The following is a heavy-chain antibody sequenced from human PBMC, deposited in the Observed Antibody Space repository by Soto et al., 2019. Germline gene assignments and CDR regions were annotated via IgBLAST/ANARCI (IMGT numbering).Heavy chain of an antibody. J-gene: IGHJ4*02. CDR3: AKDIGEGDDLARLEPNFDY. CDR2: ISWNSGSI. CDR1: GFTFDDYA. D-gene: IGHD2-21*01. V-gene: IGHV3-9*01. Sequence: GGSLRLSCAASGFTFDDYAMHWVRQAPGKGLEWVSGISWNSGSIGYADSVKGRFTISRDNAKNSLYLQMNSLRAEDTALYYCAKDIGEGDDLARLEPNFDYWGQGTLVTVS.